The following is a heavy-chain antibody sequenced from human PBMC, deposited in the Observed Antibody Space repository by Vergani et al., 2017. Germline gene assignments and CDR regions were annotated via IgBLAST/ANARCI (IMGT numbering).Heavy chain of an antibody. CDR3: ARDGTYYYGSGSFYLFDY. V-gene: IGHV1-18*04. J-gene: IGHJ4*02. CDR1: GYTFFNYG. CDR2: IRADTGYT. D-gene: IGHD3-10*01. Sequence: QVQLVQSGPEVKRPGASVKVSCKTSGYTFFNYGVNWIRRAPGQGFEWLGWIRADTGYTKYSERLQDRVTLTTDSSTNTAYMELRSLKSDDTAVYYCARDGTYYYGSGSFYLFDYWGQGTLVTVSS.